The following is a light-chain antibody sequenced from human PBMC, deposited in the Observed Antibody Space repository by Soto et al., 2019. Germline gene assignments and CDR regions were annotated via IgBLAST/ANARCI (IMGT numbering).Light chain of an antibody. CDR3: AAWDDSLNGVV. J-gene: IGLJ2*01. Sequence: QSVLTQPPSASGTPGQRVTISCSGSSSNMGSNIVNWYQQLPGAAPKLLIYSKDQRPSGVPDRFSGSTSGTSASLAISGLQSEDEADYYCAAWDDSLNGVVFGGGTKLTVL. V-gene: IGLV1-44*01. CDR1: SSNMGSNI. CDR2: SKD.